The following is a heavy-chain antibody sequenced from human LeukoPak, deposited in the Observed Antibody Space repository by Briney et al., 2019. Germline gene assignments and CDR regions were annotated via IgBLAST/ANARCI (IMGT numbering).Heavy chain of an antibody. CDR2: MSYDGSNE. CDR3: ARENVGTLYFDY. D-gene: IGHD4-23*01. Sequence: PGGSLRLSCAASGFAFRSYAMHWVRQAPGKGLEWVAVMSYDGSNEYYAVSVKGRFTISRDNSKNTLYLQMNSLRPEDTAMYYCARENVGTLYFDYWGRGTLVTVSS. V-gene: IGHV3-30*04. J-gene: IGHJ4*02. CDR1: GFAFRSYA.